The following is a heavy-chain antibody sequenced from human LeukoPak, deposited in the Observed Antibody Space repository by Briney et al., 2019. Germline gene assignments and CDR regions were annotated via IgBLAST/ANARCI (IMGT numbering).Heavy chain of an antibody. CDR2: INPNTGGT. CDR3: ARVSYSSNDY. V-gene: IGHV1-2*02. CDR1: GYTFTDYY. D-gene: IGHD6-13*01. J-gene: IGHJ4*02. Sequence: ASVKVSCKTSGYTFTDYYMHWVRQAPGQGLEWMGWINPNTGGTNYAEKFQGRVTMTRDTSISTAYMELSRLRSDDTAVYYCARVSYSSNDYWGQGTLVTVSS.